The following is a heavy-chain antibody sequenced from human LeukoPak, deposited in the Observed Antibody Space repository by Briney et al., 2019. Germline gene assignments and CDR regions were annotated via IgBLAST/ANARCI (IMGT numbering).Heavy chain of an antibody. CDR1: GYTFTSYG. CDR3: ARQGGGFDY. D-gene: IGHD3-16*01. V-gene: IGHV1-3*01. CDR2: INAGNGNT. J-gene: IGHJ4*02. Sequence: ASVKVSCKASGYTFTSYGISWVRQAPGQGLEWMGWINAGNGNTKYSQKFQGRVTITRDTSASTAYMELSSLRSEDTAVYYCARQGGGFDYWGQGTLVTVSS.